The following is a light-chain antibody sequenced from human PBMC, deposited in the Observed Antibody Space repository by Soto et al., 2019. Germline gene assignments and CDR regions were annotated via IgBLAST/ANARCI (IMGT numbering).Light chain of an antibody. V-gene: IGKV1-12*01. CDR2: AAS. CDR3: QQYGSSGT. Sequence: DIQMTQSPSSVSASVGDRVTITCRASQGINSWLDWYQQKPGKAPKLLFYAASSLQSGVPSRFSGSGSGTDFTLTISRLEPEDFAVYYCQQYGSSGTFGQGTKV. J-gene: IGKJ1*01. CDR1: QGINSW.